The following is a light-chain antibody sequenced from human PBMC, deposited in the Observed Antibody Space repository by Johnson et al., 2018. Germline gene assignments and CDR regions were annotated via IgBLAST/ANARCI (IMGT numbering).Light chain of an antibody. V-gene: IGLV1-51*02. J-gene: IGLJ1*01. CDR1: SSNIGNNY. CDR2: ENN. Sequence: QSVLTQPPSVSAAPGQKVTISCSGGSSNIGNNYVSWYQQLPGTAPKLLIYENNKRPSGIPDRFSGSKSGTSATLGITGLQTGDEADYYCGTWDSSLSAGNVFGTGTKVPVL. CDR3: GTWDSSLSAGNV.